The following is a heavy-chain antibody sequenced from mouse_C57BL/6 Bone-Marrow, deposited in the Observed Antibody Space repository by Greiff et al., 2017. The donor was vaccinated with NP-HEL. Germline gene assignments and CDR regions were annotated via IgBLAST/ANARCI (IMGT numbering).Heavy chain of an antibody. V-gene: IGHV1-81*01. CDR2: IYPRSGNT. CDR3: ARWLLRYFDV. CDR1: GYTFTSYG. D-gene: IGHD2-3*01. J-gene: IGHJ1*03. Sequence: VQLQQSGAELARPGASVKLSCKASGYTFTSYGISWVKQRTGPGLEWIGEIYPRSGNTYYNEKFKGKATLTADKSSSTAYMELRSLTSEDSAVYFCARWLLRYFDVWGTGTTVTVSS.